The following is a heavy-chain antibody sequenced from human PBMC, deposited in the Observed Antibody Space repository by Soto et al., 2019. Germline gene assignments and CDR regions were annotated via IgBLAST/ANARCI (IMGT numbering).Heavy chain of an antibody. D-gene: IGHD7-27*01. J-gene: IGHJ3*02. CDR1: DGSINRYF. CDR2: IHYSGSS. CDR3: ARVNHLTPKRNAFDI. V-gene: IGHV4-59*01. Sequence: ETLSLACPGPDGSINRYFWIWLRHPPGEGLEWIGYIHYSGSSNYNPSLESRVTLPVDSSQTQFSLGLSSQTAADTAVYCCARVNHLTPKRNAFDIWGQGTKVTVSS.